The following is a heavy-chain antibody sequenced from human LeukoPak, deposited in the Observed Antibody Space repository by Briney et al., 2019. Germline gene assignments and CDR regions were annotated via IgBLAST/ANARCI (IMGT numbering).Heavy chain of an antibody. CDR1: GGSISNYY. CDR3: ARVSSSVTHFDY. Sequence: SETLSPTCTVSGGSISNYYWAWIRQSAGRGLEWIGRIYTSGSISYNPSLKSRVTMSVDTSKNQFSLKLISVTAADTAVYYCARVSSSVTHFDYWGQGTLVTVSS. D-gene: IGHD4-17*01. CDR2: IYTSGSI. V-gene: IGHV4-4*07. J-gene: IGHJ4*02.